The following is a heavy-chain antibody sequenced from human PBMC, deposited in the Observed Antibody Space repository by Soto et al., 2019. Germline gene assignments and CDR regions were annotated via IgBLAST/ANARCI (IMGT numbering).Heavy chain of an antibody. CDR2: INPSGGST. J-gene: IGHJ4*02. Sequence: QVQLVQSGAEVKKPGASVKVSCKASGYTFTSYYMHWVRQAPGQGLEWMGIINPSGGSTSYAQKFQVRVTMTRDTSTSTVYMELSSLRSEDTAVYYCARAWGIAAAIDYWGQGTLVTVSS. CDR3: ARAWGIAAAIDY. V-gene: IGHV1-46*03. D-gene: IGHD6-13*01. CDR1: GYTFTSYY.